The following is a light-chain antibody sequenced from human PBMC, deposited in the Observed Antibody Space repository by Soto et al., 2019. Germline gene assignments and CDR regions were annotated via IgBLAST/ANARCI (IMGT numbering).Light chain of an antibody. CDR3: QEGTYWPA. CDR2: GSS. V-gene: IGKV3D-20*02. CDR1: QSVSSTY. Sequence: EIVLTQSPGTLSLSPGERATLSCRASQSVSSTYLAWYQQQPGQAPRLLIYGSSNRATGIPDRFSGSGSGTDFTLTISRLEPEDFAVYYCQEGTYWPAFGGGTKVEIK. J-gene: IGKJ4*01.